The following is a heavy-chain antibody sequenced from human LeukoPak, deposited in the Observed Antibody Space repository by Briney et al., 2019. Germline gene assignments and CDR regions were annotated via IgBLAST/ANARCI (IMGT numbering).Heavy chain of an antibody. CDR2: IYTSGST. CDR1: GGSLSSYY. Sequence: SETLSLTCTVSGGSLSSYYWSWIRQPPGKGLEWIGRIYTSGSTNYDPSLKSRVTISVDTSKNQFSLKLSSVTAADTAVYYCARQSHCTNGVCFRAPFDYWGQGTLVTVSS. V-gene: IGHV4-59*08. D-gene: IGHD2-8*01. CDR3: ARQSHCTNGVCFRAPFDY. J-gene: IGHJ4*02.